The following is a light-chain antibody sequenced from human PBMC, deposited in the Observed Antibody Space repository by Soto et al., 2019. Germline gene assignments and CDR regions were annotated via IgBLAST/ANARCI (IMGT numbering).Light chain of an antibody. CDR1: SSDVGGYNY. Sequence: QSALTQPPSASGSPGQSVAISCTGTSSDVGGYNYVSWYQQHPGKAPKLMIYEVNKRPSGVPDRFSGSKSGNTASLTISGLQTEDEADYYCCSYTTSSTLVFGTGTKVTVL. V-gene: IGLV2-8*01. CDR3: CSYTTSSTLV. J-gene: IGLJ1*01. CDR2: EVN.